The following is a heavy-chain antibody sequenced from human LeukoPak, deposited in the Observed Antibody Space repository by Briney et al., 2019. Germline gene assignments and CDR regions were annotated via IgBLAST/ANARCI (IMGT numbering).Heavy chain of an antibody. J-gene: IGHJ4*02. D-gene: IGHD3-10*01. Sequence: PGESLRLSCAASGFTLITYAMSWVRQAPGKGLEWVSGISGNGGRTFYADSVEGRFTISRDNSKNTLYLQMNSLRAEDTAVYYCAKQHYYDSGSYYYWGQGTLVTVSS. CDR1: GFTLITYA. CDR2: ISGNGGRT. CDR3: AKQHYYDSGSYYY. V-gene: IGHV3-23*01.